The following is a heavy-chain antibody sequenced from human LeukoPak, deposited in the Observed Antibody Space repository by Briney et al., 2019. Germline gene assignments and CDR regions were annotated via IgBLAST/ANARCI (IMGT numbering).Heavy chain of an antibody. CDR3: AGTYGSRSYYLK. J-gene: IGHJ4*02. D-gene: IGHD3-10*01. V-gene: IGHV3-74*01. CDR2: INSDGSST. CDR1: GFTFSSYW. Sequence: GGSLRLSCAASGFTFSSYWMHWVRQAPGKGLVWVSRINSDGSSTSYADSVKGRFTISRDNAKNTLYLQMNSLRAEDTAVYYCAGTYGSRSYYLKWGQGTLVTVSS.